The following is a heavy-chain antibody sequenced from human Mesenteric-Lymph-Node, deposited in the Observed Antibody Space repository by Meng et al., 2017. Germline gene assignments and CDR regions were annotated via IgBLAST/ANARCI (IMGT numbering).Heavy chain of an antibody. CDR3: ARDRGVRDLDH. CDR2: IWYDGSNK. J-gene: IGHJ4*02. Sequence: GESLKISCAASGFTFSSYGMHWVRQAPGKGLEWVAVIWYDGSNKYYADSVKGRFTISRDNSKNTLYLQMNSLRAEDTAVYYCARDRGVRDLDHWGQGTLVTVSS. CDR1: GFTFSSYG. D-gene: IGHD3-10*01. V-gene: IGHV3-33*01.